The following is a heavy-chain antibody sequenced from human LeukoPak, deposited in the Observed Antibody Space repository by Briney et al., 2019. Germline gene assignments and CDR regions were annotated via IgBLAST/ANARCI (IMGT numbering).Heavy chain of an antibody. J-gene: IGHJ4*02. CDR1: GFTFSTYV. CDR3: AKGSGYDTDFDY. V-gene: IGHV3-23*01. CDR2: ISGSSDNT. Sequence: PEGSLRPSCAASGFTFSTYVMSCVRQAPGKGLELVSGISGSSDNTYYADSVKGRFTISRDNSKNTLYLQMNSLRAEDTAVYYCAKGSGYDTDFDYWGQGTLVSVSS. D-gene: IGHD5-12*01.